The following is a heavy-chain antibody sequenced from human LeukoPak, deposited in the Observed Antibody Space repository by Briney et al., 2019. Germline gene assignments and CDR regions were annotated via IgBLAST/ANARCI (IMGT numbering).Heavy chain of an antibody. V-gene: IGHV3-13*01. J-gene: IGHJ4*02. CDR3: ARGSSGWYYFDS. D-gene: IGHD6-19*01. CDR2: IGTAGDT. Sequence: PGGSLRLSCAASGFTFSSYAMSWVRQAPGKGLEWVSTIGTAGDTYYPGSVKGRFTISRENAKNSLYFQMNSLRAEDTAVYYCARGSSGWYYFDSWGQGTLVTVSS. CDR1: GFTFSSYA.